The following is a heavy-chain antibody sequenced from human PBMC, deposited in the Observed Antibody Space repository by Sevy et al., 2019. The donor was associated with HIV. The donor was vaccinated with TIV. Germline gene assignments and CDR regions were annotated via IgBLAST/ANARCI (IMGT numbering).Heavy chain of an antibody. D-gene: IGHD2-15*01. CDR1: GFTFSSYS. J-gene: IGHJ6*04. CDR3: ARAWHWSGGSCGYMDV. V-gene: IGHV3-74*01. Sequence: GGSLRLSCAASGFTFSSYSMHWVRQAPGKGLVWVSRINTDGSSTNYAYSVKGRFSISRDNAKNTLYLQMNSLRAEDTAVYYCARAWHWSGGSCGYMDVWGKGTTVTVSS. CDR2: INTDGSST.